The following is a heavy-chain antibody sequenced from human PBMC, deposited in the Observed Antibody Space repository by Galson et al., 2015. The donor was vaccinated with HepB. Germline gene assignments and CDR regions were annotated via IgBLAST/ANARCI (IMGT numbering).Heavy chain of an antibody. CDR1: GYTFTGYY. CDR2: INPNSGGT. J-gene: IGHJ3*02. Sequence: SVKVSCKASGYTFTGYYMHWVRQAPGQGLEWMGWINPNSGGTNYAQKFQGRVTMTRDTSISTAYMELSRLRSDDTAVYYCARFDDWGSGSFDIWGQGTMVTVSS. V-gene: IGHV1-2*02. D-gene: IGHD7-27*01. CDR3: ARFDDWGSGSFDI.